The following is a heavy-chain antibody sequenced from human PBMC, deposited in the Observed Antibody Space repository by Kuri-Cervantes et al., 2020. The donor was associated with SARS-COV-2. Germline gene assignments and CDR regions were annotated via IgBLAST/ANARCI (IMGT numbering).Heavy chain of an antibody. V-gene: IGHV4-61*09. CDR2: LDTSGST. Sequence: SETLSLTCAVSGVPVTGGSYFWAWIRQPAGKGLEWIGHLDTSGSTTYNPSLRGRVTISLDPSNNRFSLKLSSVTAADTAVYYCARDWGWIQLWPTDAFDIWGQGTMVTVSS. J-gene: IGHJ3*02. D-gene: IGHD5-18*01. CDR3: ARDWGWIQLWPTDAFDI. CDR1: GVPVTGGSYF.